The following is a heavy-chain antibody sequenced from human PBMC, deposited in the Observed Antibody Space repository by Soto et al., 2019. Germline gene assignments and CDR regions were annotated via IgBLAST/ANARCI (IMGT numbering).Heavy chain of an antibody. J-gene: IGHJ4*02. V-gene: IGHV3-23*01. CDR2: SSATGAGT. Sequence: EVQLLESGGGLVQPGGSLRLSCAASGFTFSSYGMTWVRQAPGKGLEWVSFSSATGAGTCYADSVKGRFTISRDNSKNTLYLQMTSLTADDTAVYYCAKDRRAGGNYGFYSDFWGQGALVIVSS. CDR3: AKDRRAGGNYGFYSDF. D-gene: IGHD1-7*01. CDR1: GFTFSSYG.